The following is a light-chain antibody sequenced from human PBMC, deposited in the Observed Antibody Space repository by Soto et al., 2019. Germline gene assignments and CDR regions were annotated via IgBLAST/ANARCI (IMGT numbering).Light chain of an antibody. CDR2: GNS. CDR1: SSNIGAGYD. Sequence: QSVLTQPPSVSGAPGQRVTISCTGSSSNIGAGYDVHWYQQLPGKAPKLLIYGNSNRPSGVPDRFSGSKSGTSASLAITGLQAEDEADDYCQSYDSSLSGSVVFGGGTKLTVL. V-gene: IGLV1-40*01. J-gene: IGLJ2*01. CDR3: QSYDSSLSGSVV.